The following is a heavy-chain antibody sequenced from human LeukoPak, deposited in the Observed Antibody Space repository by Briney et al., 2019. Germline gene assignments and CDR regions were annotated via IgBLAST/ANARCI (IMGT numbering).Heavy chain of an antibody. D-gene: IGHD1-26*01. V-gene: IGHV3-66*01. Sequence: GGSLRLSCAASGFTVSSNYMSWVRQAPGKGLEWVSVIFSNGSTYYADSVKGRFTISRDNSNNTLYLQMNRLRAEDTAVYYCARTLGGSYYGVTYWGQGTLVTVSS. CDR1: GFTVSSNY. CDR3: ARTLGGSYYGVTY. CDR2: IFSNGST. J-gene: IGHJ4*02.